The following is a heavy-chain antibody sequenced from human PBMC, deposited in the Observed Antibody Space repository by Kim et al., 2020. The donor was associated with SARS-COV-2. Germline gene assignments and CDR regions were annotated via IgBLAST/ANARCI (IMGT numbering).Heavy chain of an antibody. Sequence: GGSLRLSCVVSGFSFSGYDMNWVRQAPGKGLEWVSYIRNSGSTIWYADSVKGRFTISRDNAKTSLYLQMNSLSDEDTAVYYCARVGLLGAYNMDVWGQGTTVTVSS. CDR3: ARVGLLGAYNMDV. CDR1: GFSFSGYD. D-gene: IGHD3-16*01. CDR2: IRNSGSTI. J-gene: IGHJ6*02. V-gene: IGHV3-48*02.